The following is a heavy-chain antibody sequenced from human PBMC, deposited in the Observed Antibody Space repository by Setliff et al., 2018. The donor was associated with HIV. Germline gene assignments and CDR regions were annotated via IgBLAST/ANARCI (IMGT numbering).Heavy chain of an antibody. V-gene: IGHV4-31*03. Sequence: SETLSLTCTVSGGTISSGGYYWSWIRQHPGKGLEWIGYIYYSGSTYYNPSLKSRVAISVDMSKNHFSLKLNSVTAADTAIYYCAREDRTGNRFDFWGQGTLVTVSS. J-gene: IGHJ4*02. CDR1: GGTISSGGYY. CDR3: AREDRTGNRFDF. CDR2: IYYSGST.